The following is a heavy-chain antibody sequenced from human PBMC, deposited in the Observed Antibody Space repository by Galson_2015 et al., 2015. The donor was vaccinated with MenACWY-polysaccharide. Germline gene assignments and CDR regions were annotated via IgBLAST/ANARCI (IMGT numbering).Heavy chain of an antibody. D-gene: IGHD3-10*01. V-gene: IGHV3-7*03. Sequence: SLRLSCAASGFTFSNYWMSWVRQAPGKGLEWVANIKQDGSEKYYVDSVKGRFTISRDDAKTSLYLQMNSLRAEDTAMYYCASQTLTGYFDYWGQGILVTVSS. CDR1: GFTFSNYW. CDR2: IKQDGSEK. CDR3: ASQTLTGYFDY. J-gene: IGHJ4*02.